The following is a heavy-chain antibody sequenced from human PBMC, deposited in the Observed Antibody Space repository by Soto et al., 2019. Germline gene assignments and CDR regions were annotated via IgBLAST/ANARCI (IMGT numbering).Heavy chain of an antibody. Sequence: QVQLVESGGGVVQPGRSLRLSFAASGFTFSTYPMHWVRQAPGKGPEWVAVIWYDGSIEDYVDSVKGRFTISRDNSKNTLYLQMNSLRAEDTAVYYCARDRRYCSGGRSYSSFDYWGQGTLVTVSS. J-gene: IGHJ4*02. CDR1: GFTFSTYP. D-gene: IGHD2-15*01. CDR2: IWYDGSIE. V-gene: IGHV3-33*01. CDR3: ARDRRYCSGGRSYSSFDY.